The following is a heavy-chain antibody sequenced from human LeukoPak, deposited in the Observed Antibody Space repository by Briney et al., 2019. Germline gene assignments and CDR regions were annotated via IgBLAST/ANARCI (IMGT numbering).Heavy chain of an antibody. CDR3: ARTYYYDNDRSGQRDAFDM. CDR1: GFTFSSYS. J-gene: IGHJ3*02. D-gene: IGHD3-22*01. Sequence: GGSLRLSCVASGFTFSSYSMNWVRQAPGKGLEWVSYISSSSSTIYYGDSVKGRLTISRDNAKNSLYLQMNSLRAEDTAVYHCARTYYYDNDRSGQRDAFDMWGQGTMVTVSS. CDR2: ISSSSSTI. V-gene: IGHV3-48*01.